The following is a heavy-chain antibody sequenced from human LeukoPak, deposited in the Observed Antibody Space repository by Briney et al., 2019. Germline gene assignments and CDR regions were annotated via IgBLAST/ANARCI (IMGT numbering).Heavy chain of an antibody. V-gene: IGHV4-59*01. CDR3: ASSNYYDSSGPDAFDV. Sequence: GSLRLSCAASGFTFSDFYMSWIRQPPGKGLEWIAYIYYSGTTNHNPSLKSRVTISVDTSKNQFSLKLSSVTAADTAVYYCASSNYYDSSGPDAFDVWGQGTMVTVSS. J-gene: IGHJ3*01. D-gene: IGHD3-22*01. CDR2: IYYSGTT. CDR1: GFTFSDFY.